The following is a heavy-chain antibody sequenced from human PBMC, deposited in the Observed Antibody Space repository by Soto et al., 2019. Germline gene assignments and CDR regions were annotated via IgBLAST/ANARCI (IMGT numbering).Heavy chain of an antibody. CDR3: ASTKYDSSAYYYWYLGL. Sequence: QVELVQSGAEVKKPGSSVKVSCQASEDTFRNYAISWVRQPPGQGLEWMGGIIPIFGTANYAQRFQGRGTITAVTSANTVYLELISLRSEDTAVYYCASTKYDSSAYYYWYLGLWGRGTLVTVSS. CDR2: IIPIFGTA. CDR1: EDTFRNYA. D-gene: IGHD3-22*01. V-gene: IGHV1-69*06. J-gene: IGHJ2*01.